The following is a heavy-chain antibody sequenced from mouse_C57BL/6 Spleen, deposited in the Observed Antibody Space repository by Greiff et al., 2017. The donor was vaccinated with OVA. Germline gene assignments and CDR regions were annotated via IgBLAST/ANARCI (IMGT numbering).Heavy chain of an antibody. CDR1: GYTFTSYW. D-gene: IGHD2-4*01. V-gene: IGHV1-52*01. Sequence: QVQLQQPGAELVRPGSSVKLSCKASGYTFTSYWMHWVKQRPIQGLEWIGNIDPSDSETHYNQKFKDKATLTVDKSSSTAYMQLSSLTSEDSAVYYCARSDYDEGYYARDYWGQGTSVTVSS. CDR2: IDPSDSET. J-gene: IGHJ4*01. CDR3: ARSDYDEGYYARDY.